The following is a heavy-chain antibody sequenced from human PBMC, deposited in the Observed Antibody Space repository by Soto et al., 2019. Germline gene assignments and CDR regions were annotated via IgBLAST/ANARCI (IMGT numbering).Heavy chain of an antibody. V-gene: IGHV4-34*01. CDR1: GGSFSGYY. Sequence: PSETLSLTCAVYGGSFSGYYWSWIRQPPGKGLEWIGEINHSGSTNYNPSLKSRVTISVDTSKNQFSLKLSSVTAADTAVYYCARAGRWYGSYHGVRYNWFDPWGQGTLVTVSS. J-gene: IGHJ5*02. D-gene: IGHD2-15*01. CDR3: ARAGRWYGSYHGVRYNWFDP. CDR2: INHSGST.